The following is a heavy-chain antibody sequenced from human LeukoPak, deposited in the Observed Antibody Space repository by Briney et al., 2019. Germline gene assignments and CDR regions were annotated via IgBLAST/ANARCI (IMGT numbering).Heavy chain of an antibody. CDR1: GGSISSSSYY. J-gene: IGHJ4*02. D-gene: IGHD2-15*01. CDR3: ASGYCSGGSCSPLGY. V-gene: IGHV4-39*01. CDR2: IYYSGST. Sequence: SETLSLTCTVSGGSISSSSYYWGWIRQPPGKGLEWIGSIYYSGSTYYNPSLKRRVTISVDTSKNQFSLKLSSVTAADTAVYYCASGYCSGGSCSPLGYWGQGTLVTVSS.